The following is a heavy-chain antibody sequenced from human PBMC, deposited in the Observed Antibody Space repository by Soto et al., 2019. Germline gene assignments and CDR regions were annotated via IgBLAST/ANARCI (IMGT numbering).Heavy chain of an antibody. CDR2: IYPGDSDT. CDR3: ARRVGAAAGSNWFDP. J-gene: IGHJ5*02. D-gene: IGHD6-13*01. Sequence: GESVKISFKGSEYSFTSYWIGWERQMRGKGLDWTGIIYPGDSDTRYRASVQGPVTIFAEQSISTAYLQWCSLKASDTAMYYCARRVGAAAGSNWFDPWGQGTLDTVSS. CDR1: EYSFTSYW. V-gene: IGHV5-51*01.